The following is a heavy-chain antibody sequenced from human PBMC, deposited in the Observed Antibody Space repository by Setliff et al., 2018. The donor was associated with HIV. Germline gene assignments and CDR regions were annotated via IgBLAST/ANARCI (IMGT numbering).Heavy chain of an antibody. V-gene: IGHV1-69*10. CDR3: ARDHQTMLWLDY. D-gene: IGHD2-21*01. CDR1: GGTFSSYA. CDR2: IIPILGIA. J-gene: IGHJ4*02. Sequence: SVKVSCKASGGTFSSYAISWVRQAPGQGLEWMGGIIPILGIANYAQKFQGRVTITADKSTSTAYMELSSLRPEDTAVYYCARDHQTMLWLDYWGQGTLVTVSS.